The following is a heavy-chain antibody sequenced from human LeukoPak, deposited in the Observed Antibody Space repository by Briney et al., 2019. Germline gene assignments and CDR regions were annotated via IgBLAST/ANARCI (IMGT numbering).Heavy chain of an antibody. J-gene: IGHJ6*03. CDR3: ARDPYSGSYGAYYYYYMDV. V-gene: IGHV3-23*01. D-gene: IGHD1-26*01. CDR1: GFTQNA. CDR2: ISRSGGNS. Sequence: GGSLRLSCEASGFTQNAMGWVRQAPGKGLEWVARISRSGGNSHYADSVKGRFTISRDNSKNTMYLQMDSLRAEDTAVYYCARDPYSGSYGAYYYYYMDVWGKGTTVTISS.